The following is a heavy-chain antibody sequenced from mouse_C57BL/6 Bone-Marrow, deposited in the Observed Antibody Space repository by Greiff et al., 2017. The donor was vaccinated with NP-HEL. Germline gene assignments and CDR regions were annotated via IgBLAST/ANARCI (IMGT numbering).Heavy chain of an antibody. V-gene: IGHV14-4*01. D-gene: IGHD1-1*01. J-gene: IGHJ2*01. Sequence: VQLQQSGAELVRPGASVKLSCTASGFNIKDDYMHWVKQRPEQGLEWIGWIDPENGDTEYASKFQGKATITADTSSNTAYLQLSSLTSEDTAVYYCTTHYGSSYVPFDYWGQGTTLTVSS. CDR3: TTHYGSSYVPFDY. CDR2: IDPENGDT. CDR1: GFNIKDDY.